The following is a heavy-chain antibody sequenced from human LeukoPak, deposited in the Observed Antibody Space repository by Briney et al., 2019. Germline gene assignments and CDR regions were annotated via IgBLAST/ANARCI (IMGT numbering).Heavy chain of an antibody. CDR1: GFTVSTYA. CDR2: IRPDGDRT. D-gene: IGHD6-19*01. V-gene: IGHV3-23*01. Sequence: PVGSLRLSCAASGFTVSTYAITWVRQGPGKGLEWVSAIRPDGDRTYYANSVRGRFTISRDNSKDTVYLQINGLRVEDTAVYYCAREQSGTRGWYTVDYWGQGTMVTVSS. CDR3: AREQSGTRGWYTVDY. J-gene: IGHJ4*02.